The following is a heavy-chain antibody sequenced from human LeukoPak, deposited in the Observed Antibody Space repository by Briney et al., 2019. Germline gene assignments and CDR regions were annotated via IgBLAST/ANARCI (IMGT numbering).Heavy chain of an antibody. CDR1: GFTFSSYA. J-gene: IGHJ4*02. CDR3: AKPGYCSSTSCYKFPHDFDY. D-gene: IGHD2-2*02. CDR2: ISGSGGST. Sequence: GGSLRLSCAASGFTFSSYAMSWVRQAPGKGGEWGSGISGSGGSTYYADSVKGRFTISRDNSKNTLYLQMNSLRAEDTAVYYCAKPGYCSSTSCYKFPHDFDYWGQGTLVTVSS. V-gene: IGHV3-23*01.